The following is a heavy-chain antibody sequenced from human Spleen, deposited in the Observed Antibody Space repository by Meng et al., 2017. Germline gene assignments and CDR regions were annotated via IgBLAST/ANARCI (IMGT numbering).Heavy chain of an antibody. J-gene: IGHJ4*02. CDR2: ISSSSSYI. CDR3: ARWVGMQQLAKPNLDY. V-gene: IGHV3-21*01. Sequence: GESLKISCAASGFTFSSYSMNWVRQAPGKGLEWVSSISSSSSYIYYADSVKGRFTISRDNAKNSLYLQMNSLRAEDTAVYYCARWVGMQQLAKPNLDYWGQGTLVPSPQ. CDR1: GFTFSSYS. D-gene: IGHD6-13*01.